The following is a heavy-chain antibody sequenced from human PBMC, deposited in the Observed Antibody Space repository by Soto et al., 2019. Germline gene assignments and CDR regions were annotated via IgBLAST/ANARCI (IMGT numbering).Heavy chain of an antibody. Sequence: QVQLVQSGAEVKKPGSSVKVSCKASGGTFSSYAISWVRQAPGQGLEWMGGIIPIFGTANYAQKFQGRVTIXXDXSKXTAYMELSSLRSEDTAVYYCASALQPRTATYYFDYWGQGTLVTVSS. J-gene: IGHJ4*02. D-gene: IGHD4-4*01. V-gene: IGHV1-69*12. CDR2: IIPIFGTA. CDR1: GGTFSSYA. CDR3: ASALQPRTATYYFDY.